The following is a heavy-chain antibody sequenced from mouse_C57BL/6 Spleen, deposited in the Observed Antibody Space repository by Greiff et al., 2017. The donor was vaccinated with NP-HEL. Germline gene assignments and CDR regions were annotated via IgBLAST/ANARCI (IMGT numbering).Heavy chain of an antibody. CDR1: GYTFTDYE. CDR2: FDPETGGT. J-gene: IGHJ3*01. Sequence: QVQLKQSGAELVRPGASVTLSCKASGYTFTDYEMHWVKQTPVHGLEWIGAFDPETGGTAYTQKFKGKAILTADTSSSTAYMELRSLTAEDSASYYCTSGAWFAYWGQGTLVTVSA. CDR3: TSGAWFAY. V-gene: IGHV1-15*01.